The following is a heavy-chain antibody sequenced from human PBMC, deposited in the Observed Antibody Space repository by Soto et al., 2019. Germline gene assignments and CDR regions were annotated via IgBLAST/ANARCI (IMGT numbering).Heavy chain of an antibody. CDR2: ISGSGGST. CDR1: GFTCSSDA. Sequence: GGSLRLSCTVSGFTCSSDAMNWVRQARGKGLEWVSAISGSGGSTSYADSVKRRFTISRAKSKSTLYLQMNSPRAADTAVYYCAKGSYDSSTSYNYFDSCGQATLVTVSS. V-gene: IGHV3-23*01. D-gene: IGHD3-22*01. CDR3: AKGSYDSSTSYNYFDS. J-gene: IGHJ4*02.